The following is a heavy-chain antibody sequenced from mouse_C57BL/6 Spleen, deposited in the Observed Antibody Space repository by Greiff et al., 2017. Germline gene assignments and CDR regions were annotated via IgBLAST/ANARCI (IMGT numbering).Heavy chain of an antibody. CDR2: INPSSGYT. Sequence: VQLQQSGAELANPGASVKLSCTASGYTFTSYWMHWVKQRPGQGLEWIGYINPSSGYTKSHQKFKDKATLTADKSSSTAYLQLSSLTYEDAAVYYCARSEGSWFAYWGQGTLVTGSA. CDR3: ARSEGSWFAY. V-gene: IGHV1-7*01. J-gene: IGHJ3*01. CDR1: GYTFTSYW.